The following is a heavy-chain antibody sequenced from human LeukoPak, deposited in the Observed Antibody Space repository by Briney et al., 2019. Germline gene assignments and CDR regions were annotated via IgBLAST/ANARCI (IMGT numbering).Heavy chain of an antibody. CDR1: GFTFSSYS. Sequence: GGSLRLSCAASGFTFSSYSMNWVRQAPGKGLEWVSSISSSSSYIYYADSVKGRFTISRDNAKNSLYLQMNSLRAEDTAVYYCAREVYGDDYGDYVGWFDPWGQGTLVTVSS. CDR2: ISSSSSYI. J-gene: IGHJ5*02. V-gene: IGHV3-21*01. CDR3: AREVYGDDYGDYVGWFDP. D-gene: IGHD4-17*01.